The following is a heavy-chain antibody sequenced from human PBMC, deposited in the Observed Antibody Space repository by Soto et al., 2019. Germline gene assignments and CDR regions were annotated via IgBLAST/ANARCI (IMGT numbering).Heavy chain of an antibody. D-gene: IGHD4-17*01. V-gene: IGHV4-30-4*01. J-gene: IGHJ6*02. Sequence: SETLSLTCTVSGGSISSGDYYWSWIRQPPWKGLEWIGYIYYSGSTYYNPSLKSRVTISVDTSKNQFSLKLSSVTAADTAVYYCARDQDTTVVTRWYYGMDVWGQGXTVTVYS. CDR2: IYYSGST. CDR3: ARDQDTTVVTRWYYGMDV. CDR1: GGSISSGDYY.